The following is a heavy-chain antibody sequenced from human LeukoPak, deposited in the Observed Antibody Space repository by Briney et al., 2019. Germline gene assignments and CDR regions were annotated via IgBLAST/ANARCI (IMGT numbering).Heavy chain of an antibody. J-gene: IGHJ6*02. D-gene: IGHD6-13*01. CDR3: AREEQQLVPTYYYYGMDV. CDR1: GYTFTGYY. Sequence: ASVKVSCKASGYTFTGYYMHWVRQAPGQGLEWMGWINPNSGGTNYAQKFQGRVTMTGDTSISTAYMELSRLRSDDTAVYYCAREEQQLVPTYYYYGMDVWGQGTTVTVSS. CDR2: INPNSGGT. V-gene: IGHV1-2*02.